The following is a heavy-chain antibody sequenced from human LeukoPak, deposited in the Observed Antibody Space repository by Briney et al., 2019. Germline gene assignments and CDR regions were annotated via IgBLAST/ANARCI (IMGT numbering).Heavy chain of an antibody. CDR2: IIPIFGTA. CDR3: ASTVNEYSSSSGSYYFDY. Sequence: ASVKVSCKASGGTFSSYAISWVRQAPGQGLEWMGGIIPIFGTANYAQKFQGRVTITTDESTSTAYMELSSLRSEDTAVYYCASTVNEYSSSSGSYYFDYWGQGTLVTVSS. CDR1: GGTFSSYA. V-gene: IGHV1-69*05. J-gene: IGHJ4*02. D-gene: IGHD6-6*01.